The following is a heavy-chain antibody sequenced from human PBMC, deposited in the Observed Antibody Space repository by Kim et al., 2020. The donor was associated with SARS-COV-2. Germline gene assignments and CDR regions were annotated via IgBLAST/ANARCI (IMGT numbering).Heavy chain of an antibody. V-gene: IGHV1-69*01. D-gene: IGHD1-26*01. Sequence: AQKVQGRVTITADESTSTAYMELSSLRSEDTAVYYCASQYGGSYARSFDYWGQGTLVTVSS. J-gene: IGHJ4*02. CDR3: ASQYGGSYARSFDY.